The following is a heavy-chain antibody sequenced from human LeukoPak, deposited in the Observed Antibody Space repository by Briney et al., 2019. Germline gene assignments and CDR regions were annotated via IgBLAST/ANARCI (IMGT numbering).Heavy chain of an antibody. Sequence: SETLSLTCAVYGGSFSGYYWSWIRQPPGKGLEWIGEINHSGSTNYNPSLKSRVTISVDTSKNQFSLKLSSVTAADTAVYYCARDFGYYYGSGSYYQAFDYWGQGTQVTVSS. V-gene: IGHV4-34*01. J-gene: IGHJ4*02. CDR2: INHSGST. CDR1: GGSFSGYY. CDR3: ARDFGYYYGSGSYYQAFDY. D-gene: IGHD3-10*01.